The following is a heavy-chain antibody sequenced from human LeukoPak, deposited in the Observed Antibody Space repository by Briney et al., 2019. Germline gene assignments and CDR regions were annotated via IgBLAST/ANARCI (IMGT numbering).Heavy chain of an antibody. V-gene: IGHV3-9*01. CDR1: GFTFDDYA. D-gene: IGHD4-17*01. J-gene: IGHJ4*02. Sequence: PGGSLRLSCAASGFTFDDYAMHWVRQAPGKGLEWVSGISWNSGSIGYADSVKGRFTISRDNAKNSLYLQMNSLRAEDTALYYCAKDGVDYGDYFDYWGQGTLVTVSS. CDR3: AKDGVDYGDYFDY. CDR2: ISWNSGSI.